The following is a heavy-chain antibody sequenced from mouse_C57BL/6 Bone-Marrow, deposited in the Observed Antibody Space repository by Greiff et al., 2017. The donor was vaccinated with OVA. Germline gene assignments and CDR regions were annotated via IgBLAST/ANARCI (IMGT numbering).Heavy chain of an antibody. D-gene: IGHD1-1*01. Sequence: VKLQQPGTDLVKPGASVKLSCKASGYTFTSYWMHWVKQRPGQGLEWIGNINPSNGGTNYNEKFKSKATLTVDKSSSTAYMQLSSLTSEDSAVYYCARSLLYYYGSSFYFDYWGQGTTLTVSS. J-gene: IGHJ2*01. CDR1: GYTFTSYW. CDR2: INPSNGGT. V-gene: IGHV1-53*01. CDR3: ARSLLYYYGSSFYFDY.